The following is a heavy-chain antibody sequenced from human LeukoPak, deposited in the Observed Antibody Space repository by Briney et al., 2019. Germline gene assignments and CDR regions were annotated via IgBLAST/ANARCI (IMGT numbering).Heavy chain of an antibody. V-gene: IGHV3-53*01. CDR1: GFTVSSNY. D-gene: IGHD1-26*01. CDR2: IYSGGST. J-gene: IGHJ3*02. CDR3: ARDREGAFDI. Sequence: GGSLRLSYAASGFTVSSNYMSWVRQAPGKGLEWVSVIYSGGSTYYADSVKGRFTISRDNAKNSLYLQMNSLRAEDTAVYYCARDREGAFDIWGQGTMVTVSS.